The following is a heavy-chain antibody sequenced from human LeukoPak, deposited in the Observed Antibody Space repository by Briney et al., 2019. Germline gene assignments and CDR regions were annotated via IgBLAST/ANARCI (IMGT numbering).Heavy chain of an antibody. V-gene: IGHV1-69*10. J-gene: IGHJ4*02. D-gene: IGHD2-15*01. CDR1: GGTFSDYG. CDR3: AKFRYCSGGSCYIRAYFDY. CDR2: IIPILGTT. Sequence: SVKVSCKASGGTFSDYGIIWVRQAPGQGLEWMGGIIPILGTTNHAQKFQGRVTITADKSTNTAYMELSSLRSEDTAVYYCAKFRYCSGGSCYIRAYFDYWGQGTLVTVSS.